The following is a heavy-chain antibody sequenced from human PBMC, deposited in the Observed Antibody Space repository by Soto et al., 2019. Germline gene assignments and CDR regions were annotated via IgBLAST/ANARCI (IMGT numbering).Heavy chain of an antibody. V-gene: IGHV4-38-2*01. D-gene: IGHD3-10*01. J-gene: IGHJ5*02. CDR1: GYSISSGYY. CDR2: IYHSGST. Sequence: SETLSLTCAVSGYSISSGYYWGWIRQPPGKGLEWIGSIYHSGSTYYNPSLKSRVTISVDTSKNQFSLKLSSVTAADTAVYYCARGDTMNWFDPWGQGTLVTVSS. CDR3: ARGDTMNWFDP.